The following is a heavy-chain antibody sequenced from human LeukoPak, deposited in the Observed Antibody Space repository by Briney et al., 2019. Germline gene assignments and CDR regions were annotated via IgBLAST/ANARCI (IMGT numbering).Heavy chain of an antibody. J-gene: IGHJ4*02. V-gene: IGHV3-48*03. Sequence: PGGSLRLSCAASGFTFSSYEMNWVRQAPGKGLEWVSYISSSGSTIYYADSVKGRFTISRDNAKNSLYLQMNSLRAEDTAVYYCASGLGYSSGWSLDYWGQGTLVTVSS. CDR2: ISSSGSTI. D-gene: IGHD6-19*01. CDR1: GFTFSSYE. CDR3: ASGLGYSSGWSLDY.